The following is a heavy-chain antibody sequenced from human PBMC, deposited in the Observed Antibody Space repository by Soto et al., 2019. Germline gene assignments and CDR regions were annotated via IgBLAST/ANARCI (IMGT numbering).Heavy chain of an antibody. Sequence: QVHLQESGPGLLKPSQTLSLTCDVSGAFIGSGDYYWTWIRQPPGNGLEYIGYIYKTGKTYYNPSLQMGPLHSLYTNKSQFFSRITSVTAADTAMYNCASSLSSSSGKFDPWGQGTLGSDS. CDR2: IYKTGKT. D-gene: IGHD6-6*01. CDR3: ASSLSSSSGKFDP. CDR1: GAFIGSGDYY. V-gene: IGHV4-30-4*01. J-gene: IGHJ5*02.